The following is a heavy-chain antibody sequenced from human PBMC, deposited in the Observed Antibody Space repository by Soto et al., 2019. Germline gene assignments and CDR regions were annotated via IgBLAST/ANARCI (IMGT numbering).Heavy chain of an antibody. CDR2: ISYSGST. D-gene: IGHD3-10*01. V-gene: IGHV4-59*01. CDR1: GGSIRSYY. CDR3: ARAGLRFGSRFDY. Sequence: SETLSLTCAVYGGSIRSYYWSWIRQPPGKGLEWIGYISYSGSTSYNPSLNSRVTISVDTSKSHFSLKLNSVTAADTAVYYCARAGLRFGSRFDYWGQGTLVTVSS. J-gene: IGHJ4*02.